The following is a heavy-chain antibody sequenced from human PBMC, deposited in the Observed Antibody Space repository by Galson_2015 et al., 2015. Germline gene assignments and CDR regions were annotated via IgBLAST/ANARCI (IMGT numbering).Heavy chain of an antibody. CDR2: IKQDGSEK. V-gene: IGHV3-7*01. D-gene: IGHD3-22*01. CDR1: GFTFSSYW. J-gene: IGHJ4*02. Sequence: SLRLSCAASGFTFSSYWMSWVRQAPGKGLEWVANIKQDGSEKYYVDSMKGRFTISRDNAKNSLYLQMNSLRAEDTAVYYCARASRGNSYYDSSGYYLGYWGQGTLVTVSS. CDR3: ARASRGNSYYDSSGYYLGY.